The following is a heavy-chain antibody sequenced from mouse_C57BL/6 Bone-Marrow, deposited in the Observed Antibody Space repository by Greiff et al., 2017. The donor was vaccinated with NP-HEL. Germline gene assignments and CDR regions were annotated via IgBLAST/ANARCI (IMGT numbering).Heavy chain of an antibody. D-gene: IGHD1-1*01. CDR1: GFTFSSYG. CDR3: ARQGSSYDY. CDR2: ISSGGSYT. Sequence: EVQLVESGGDLVKPGGSLKLSCAASGFTFSSYGMSWVRQTPDKRLEWVATISSGGSYTYYPDSVKGRFTISRDNAKNTLYLQMSSLKSEDTAMYYCARQGSSYDYGGQGTTLTVSS. J-gene: IGHJ2*01. V-gene: IGHV5-6*01.